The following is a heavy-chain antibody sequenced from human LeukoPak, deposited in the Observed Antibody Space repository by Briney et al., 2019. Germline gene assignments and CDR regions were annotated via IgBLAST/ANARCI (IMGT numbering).Heavy chain of an antibody. J-gene: IGHJ4*02. CDR2: IYYSGST. V-gene: IGHV4-59*01. D-gene: IGHD1-1*01. CDR1: GGSISSYY. CDR3: ARGGGPRGNHKFDY. Sequence: SETLSLTCTVSGGSISSYYWSWIRQPPGKGLEWIGYIYYSGSTNYNPSHKSRVTISVDTSKNQFSLKLSSVTAADTAVYYCARGGGPRGNHKFDYWGQGTLVTVSS.